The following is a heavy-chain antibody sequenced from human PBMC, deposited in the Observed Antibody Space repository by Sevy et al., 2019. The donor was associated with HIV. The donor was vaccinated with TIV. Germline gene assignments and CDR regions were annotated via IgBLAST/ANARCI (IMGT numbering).Heavy chain of an antibody. D-gene: IGHD3-22*01. V-gene: IGHV4-61*01. Sequence: SETLSLTCTVSGGSVSSGSYYWSWIRQPPGKGLEWIGYIYYSGSTNYNPSLKSRVTISVDTSKNQFSLKLSSVTAADTAVYYCAINTAHYYDSSGYYYYYYGMDVWGQGTTVTVSS. CDR2: IYYSGST. CDR1: GGSVSSGSYY. J-gene: IGHJ6*02. CDR3: AINTAHYYDSSGYYYYYYGMDV.